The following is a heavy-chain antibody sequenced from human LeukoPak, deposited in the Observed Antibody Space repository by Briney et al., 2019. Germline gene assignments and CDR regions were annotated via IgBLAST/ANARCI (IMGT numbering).Heavy chain of an antibody. D-gene: IGHD3-22*01. CDR1: GGSISSYY. J-gene: IGHJ4*02. Sequence: PSETLSLTCTVSGGSISSYYWSWIRQPPGKGLEWIGSIYYSGSTNYNPSLKSRVTISVDTSKNQFSLKLSSVTAADTAVYYCARGNYYDSSGYYSRVGFFDYWGQGTLVTVSS. CDR2: IYYSGST. CDR3: ARGNYYDSSGYYSRVGFFDY. V-gene: IGHV4-59*01.